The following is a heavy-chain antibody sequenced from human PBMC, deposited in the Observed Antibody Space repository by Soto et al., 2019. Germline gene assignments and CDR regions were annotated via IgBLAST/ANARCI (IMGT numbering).Heavy chain of an antibody. J-gene: IGHJ4*01. Sequence: QVQLQESGPGLVKPSGTLSLTYAVSGNYIIGTHWWSWVRRPPGKGLEFIGETHHSRGTNYNPSLRSRVTMSVDKSKNQLSLILYSVTAADTGVYYCARYSAASGTYFFDYWGQGTLVTDSS. D-gene: IGHD6-13*01. CDR1: GNYIIGTHW. V-gene: IGHV4-4*02. CDR2: THHSRGT. CDR3: ARYSAASGTYFFDY.